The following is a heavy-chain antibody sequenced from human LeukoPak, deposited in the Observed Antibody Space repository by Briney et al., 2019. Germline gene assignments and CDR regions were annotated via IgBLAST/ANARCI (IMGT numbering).Heavy chain of an antibody. Sequence: SQTLSLTCTLSGGSLSSGGYYWSCIRHHPGEGLEWIGYIYYSGSTYYNPPLKSRVTISVDTSKNQFSLKLGSVTAAATDVYSCAKARVVQRVIEYYFDYWGQGTLVTVSS. CDR1: GGSLSSGGYY. J-gene: IGHJ4*01. V-gene: IGHV4-31*03. D-gene: IGHD3-10*01. CDR3: AKARVVQRVIEYYFDY. CDR2: IYYSGST.